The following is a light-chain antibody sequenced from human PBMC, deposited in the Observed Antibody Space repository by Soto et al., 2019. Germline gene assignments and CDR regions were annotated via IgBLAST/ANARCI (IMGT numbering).Light chain of an antibody. V-gene: IGKV1-27*01. CDR2: ATS. CDR3: HNYNCAPRT. Sequence: DIQMTQSPSSLSASVGDRVTITCRASQNVSNSLAWYQQKPGKVPKVLIYATSILPSGVPARFSGSGSGTYFPLTISSLPPEDVATYYCHNYNCAPRTFGGGTKVEI. J-gene: IGKJ4*01. CDR1: QNVSNS.